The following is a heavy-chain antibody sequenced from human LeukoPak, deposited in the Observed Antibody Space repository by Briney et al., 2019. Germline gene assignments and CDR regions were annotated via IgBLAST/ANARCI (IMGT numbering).Heavy chain of an antibody. V-gene: IGHV3-23*01. CDR2: ISGSGGTT. J-gene: IGHJ4*02. CDR1: GFNFSSLA. CDR3: ANRPSTKYAYGNNYGYLCDH. D-gene: IGHD5-18*01. Sequence: PGGSLRLSYAAAGFNFSSLAMSWLRHAPGRGLEWVSAISGSGGTTSYADSVKGRFTNSRDNSKNTLYLQMNSLSAEDTAVYYRANRPSTKYAYGNNYGYLCDHWGQATLVTVCS.